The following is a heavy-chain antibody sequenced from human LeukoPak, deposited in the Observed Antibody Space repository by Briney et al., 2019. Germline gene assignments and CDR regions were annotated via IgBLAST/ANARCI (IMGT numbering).Heavy chain of an antibody. CDR2: ISYDGSNK. J-gene: IGHJ4*02. CDR1: GFTFSSYG. Sequence: AGGSLRLSCAASGFTFSSYGMHWVRQAPGKGLGWVAVISYDGSNKYYADSVKGRFTISRDNSKNTLYLQMNSLRAEDTAVYYCAKSKLGSIVGATGSDYWGQGTLVTVSS. D-gene: IGHD1-26*01. CDR3: AKSKLGSIVGATGSDY. V-gene: IGHV3-30*18.